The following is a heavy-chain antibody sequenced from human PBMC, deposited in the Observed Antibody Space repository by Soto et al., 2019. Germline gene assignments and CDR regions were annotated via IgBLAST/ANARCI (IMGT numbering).Heavy chain of an antibody. CDR3: SRTLYSRLTNWFDP. Sequence: SGPTLVNPTQTLTLTCTFSGFSLSTSGMCVSWIRQPPGKALEWLALIDWDDDKYYSTSLKTRLTISKDTSKNQVVLTMTNMDPVDTATYYCSRTLYSRLTNWFDPWGQRTLVTVSS. J-gene: IGHJ5*02. V-gene: IGHV2-70*01. D-gene: IGHD6-13*01. CDR1: GFSLSTSGMC. CDR2: IDWDDDK.